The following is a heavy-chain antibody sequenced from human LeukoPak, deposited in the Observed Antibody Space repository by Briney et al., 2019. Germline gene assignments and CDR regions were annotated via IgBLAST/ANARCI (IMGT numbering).Heavy chain of an antibody. CDR3: AIYNYYDSSGYYSTTNNWFDP. CDR1: GYTLTELS. Sequence: ASVKVSCKVSGYTLTELSMHWVRQAPGKGLEWMGGFDPEDGETIYAQKFQGRVTMTRSTSISTAYMELSSLRSEDTAVYYCAIYNYYDSSGYYSTTNNWFDPWGQGTLVTVSS. V-gene: IGHV1-24*01. D-gene: IGHD3-22*01. CDR2: FDPEDGET. J-gene: IGHJ5*02.